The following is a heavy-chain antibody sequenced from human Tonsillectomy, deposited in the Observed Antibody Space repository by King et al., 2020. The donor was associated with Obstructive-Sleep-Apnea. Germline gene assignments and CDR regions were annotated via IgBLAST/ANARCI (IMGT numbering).Heavy chain of an antibody. J-gene: IGHJ4*02. CDR3: ARLVLGTSPTGY. V-gene: IGHV3-30-3*01. CDR1: GFTFSSYA. D-gene: IGHD6-13*01. CDR2: ISYDGSNK. Sequence: QLVQSGGGVVQPGRSLRLSCAASGFTFSSYAMHWVRQAPGKGLEWVAVISYDGSNKYYADSVKGRFTIPRDNSKNTLYLQMNSLRAEDTAVYYCARLVLGTSPTGYWGQGTLVTVSS.